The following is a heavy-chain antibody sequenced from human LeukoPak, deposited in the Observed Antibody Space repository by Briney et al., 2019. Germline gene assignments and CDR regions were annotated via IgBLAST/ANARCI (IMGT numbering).Heavy chain of an antibody. J-gene: IGHJ6*02. Sequence: GGSLRLSCAASGFTFSNAWMSWVRQAPGKGLEWVGRIKSKTDGGTTDYAAPVKGRFTISRDDSRNTLYLQMNSLKTEDTAVYYCTTGWRGYSHGWVYYYYGLDVWGQGTTVTVSS. V-gene: IGHV3-15*01. CDR2: IKSKTDGGTT. CDR1: GFTFSNAW. CDR3: TTGWRGYSHGWVYYYYGLDV. D-gene: IGHD5-18*01.